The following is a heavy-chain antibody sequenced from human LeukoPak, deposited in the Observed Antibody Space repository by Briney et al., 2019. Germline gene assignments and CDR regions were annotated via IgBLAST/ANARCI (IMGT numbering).Heavy chain of an antibody. V-gene: IGHV4-39*01. D-gene: IGHD2-15*01. Sequence: SETLSLTCTVSGGSISSSTYYWGWIRQPPGKGLEWIGSIYYSGYTYYNPSLESRVTISVDTSKNQFSLKLSSVTAADTAVYYCARHPKLLPPEEVWFDPWGQGTLVTVSS. CDR3: ARHPKLLPPEEVWFDP. CDR2: IYYSGYT. CDR1: GGSISSSTYY. J-gene: IGHJ5*02.